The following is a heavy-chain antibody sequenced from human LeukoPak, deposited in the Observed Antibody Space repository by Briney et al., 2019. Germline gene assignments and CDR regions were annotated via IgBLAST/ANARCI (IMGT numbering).Heavy chain of an antibody. J-gene: IGHJ4*02. CDR1: GGSFSGDY. CDR3: ARGRRLLNYFDY. V-gene: IGHV4-34*01. D-gene: IGHD6-25*01. Sequence: SETLSLTCAVYGGSFSGDYWSWIRQPPGKGLEWIGEINHSGSTNYNPSLKSRVTISVDTSKNQCSLKLSSVTAADTAVYYCARGRRLLNYFDYWGQGTLVTVSS. CDR2: INHSGST.